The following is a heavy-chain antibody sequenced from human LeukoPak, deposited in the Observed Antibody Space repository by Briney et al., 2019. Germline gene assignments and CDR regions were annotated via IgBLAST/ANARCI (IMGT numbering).Heavy chain of an antibody. V-gene: IGHV3-30*18. J-gene: IGHJ6*02. D-gene: IGHD6-13*01. Sequence: PGGSLRVSCAASGITFSSYGMYWVSQAPGKGVEWVAVISHDGNNKYYADSVKGRFTISRDNSKNTLYLQMNSLRAEDTVVYYCANAGRDSSSTISCGMDVWGQGTTVTVSS. CDR2: ISHDGNNK. CDR1: GITFSSYG. CDR3: ANAGRDSSSTISCGMDV.